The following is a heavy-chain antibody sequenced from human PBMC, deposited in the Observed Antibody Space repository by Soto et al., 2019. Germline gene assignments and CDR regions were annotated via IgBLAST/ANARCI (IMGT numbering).Heavy chain of an antibody. CDR3: AKVTSSLANRYYFDY. CDR2: ISWNSGSI. Sequence: GGSLRLSCAASGFTFDDYAMHWVRQAPGKGLEWVSGISWNSGSIGYADSVKGRFTISRDNAKNSLYLQMNSLRAEDTALYYCAKVTSSLANRYYFDYWGQGTLVTVSS. D-gene: IGHD3-16*01. J-gene: IGHJ4*02. CDR1: GFTFDDYA. V-gene: IGHV3-9*01.